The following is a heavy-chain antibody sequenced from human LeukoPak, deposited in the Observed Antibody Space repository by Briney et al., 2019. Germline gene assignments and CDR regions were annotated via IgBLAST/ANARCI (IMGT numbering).Heavy chain of an antibody. CDR3: ARDSAGRSDY. CDR1: GFTFSSYS. V-gene: IGHV3-33*08. Sequence: GGSLRLSCAASGFTFSSYSMNWVRQAPGKGLDWVAVVWYDGSNEYYADSVKGRFTISRDSAKNSVYLQMNSLRAEDTAVYYCARDSAGRSDYWGQGTLVTVSS. CDR2: VWYDGSNE. J-gene: IGHJ4*02. D-gene: IGHD1-1*01.